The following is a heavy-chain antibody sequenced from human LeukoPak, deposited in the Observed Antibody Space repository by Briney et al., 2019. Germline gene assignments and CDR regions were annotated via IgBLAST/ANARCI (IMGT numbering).Heavy chain of an antibody. J-gene: IGHJ4*02. V-gene: IGHV7-4-1*02. CDR3: ARVSYCSSTSCRMLDY. Sequence: GASVKVSCKASGYTFTSYAMNWVRQAPGQGLEWMGWINTNTGNPTYAQGFTGRFVFSLDTSVSTAYLQISSLKAEDTAVYYCARVSYCSSTSCRMLDYWGQGTLVTVSP. CDR2: INTNTGNP. D-gene: IGHD2-2*01. CDR1: GYTFTSYA.